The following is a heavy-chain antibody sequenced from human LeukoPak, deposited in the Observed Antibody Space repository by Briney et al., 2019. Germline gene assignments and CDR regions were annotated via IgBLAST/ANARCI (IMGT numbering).Heavy chain of an antibody. J-gene: IGHJ3*02. CDR2: INAGNGNT. D-gene: IGHD2-15*01. V-gene: IGHV1-3*01. CDR1: GYTFTSYA. Sequence: ASLKVSCKASGYTFTSYAMHWVRQAPGQRLEWMGWINAGNGNTKYSQKFQGRVTITRDTSASTAYMELSSLRSEDTAVYYCARDPRAGRLAAFDIWGQGTMVTVSS. CDR3: ARDPRAGRLAAFDI.